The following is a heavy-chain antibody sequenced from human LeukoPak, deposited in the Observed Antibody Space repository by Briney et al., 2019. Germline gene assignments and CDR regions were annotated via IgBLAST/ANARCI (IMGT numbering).Heavy chain of an antibody. CDR1: GFTFSNYW. CDR2: INSDGINT. J-gene: IGHJ3*02. CDR3: ARSPGELEAFDS. Sequence: GGSLRLSCAASGFTFSNYWMHWVRQAPGKGLVWVSRINSDGINTSYADSVKGRFTISRDNAKNSLYLQMNSLRAEDTAVYHCARSPGELEAFDSWGQGTMVTVSS. V-gene: IGHV3-74*01. D-gene: IGHD1-26*01.